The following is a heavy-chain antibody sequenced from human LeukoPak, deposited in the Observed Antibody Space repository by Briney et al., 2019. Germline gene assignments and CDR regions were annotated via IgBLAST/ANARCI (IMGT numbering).Heavy chain of an antibody. V-gene: IGHV3-21*01. J-gene: IGHJ6*03. Sequence: GGSLRLSCAASGFTFSSYSMNWVRQAPGKGLEWVSSISSSSSYIYYADSVKGRFTISRDNAKNSLYLQMNSLRAEDTAVYYCARVLGQWLVHYYYYYMDVWGKGTTVTVSS. CDR2: ISSSSSYI. CDR1: GFTFSSYS. D-gene: IGHD6-19*01. CDR3: ARVLGQWLVHYYYYYMDV.